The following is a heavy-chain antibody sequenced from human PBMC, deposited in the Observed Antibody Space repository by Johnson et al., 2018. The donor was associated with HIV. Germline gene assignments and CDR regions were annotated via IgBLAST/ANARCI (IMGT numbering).Heavy chain of an antibody. CDR2: LWYDGSNK. D-gene: IGHD3-16*01. V-gene: IGHV3-33*08. J-gene: IGHJ3*02. CDR1: EFMFSNYW. CDR3: AREGGSSGPDAFDI. Sequence: QVQLVESGGGLVQPGGSLRLSCAASEFMFSNYWMHWVRQAPGKGLEWVAVLWYDGSNKYYADSVKGRFTISRDNSKNTLYLQMNSLRAEDTAVYYCAREGGSSGPDAFDIWGQGTMVTVSS.